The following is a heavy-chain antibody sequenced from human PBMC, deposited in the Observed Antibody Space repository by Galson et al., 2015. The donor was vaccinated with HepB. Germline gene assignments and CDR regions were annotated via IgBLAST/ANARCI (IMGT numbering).Heavy chain of an antibody. CDR1: GFMFSNYG. CDR3: AKFDYGDYFSY. J-gene: IGHJ4*02. D-gene: IGHD4-17*01. CDR2: IWYDGSNK. Sequence: SLRLSCAASGFMFSNYGMHWVRQAPGKGLEWVAVIWYDGSNKYYADSVKGRFTISRDNSKNTLYLQMNGLRAEDTAVYYCAKFDYGDYFSYWGQGTLVTVSS. V-gene: IGHV3-33*06.